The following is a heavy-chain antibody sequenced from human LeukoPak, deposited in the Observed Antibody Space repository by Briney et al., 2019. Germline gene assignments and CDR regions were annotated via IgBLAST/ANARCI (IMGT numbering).Heavy chain of an antibody. V-gene: IGHV3-7*01. CDR2: IKQDGSLR. CDR1: GFTISSHW. J-gene: IGHJ3*02. CDR3: AREGDAFDI. Sequence: GGSLRLSCAASGFTISSHWMSWVRQAPGKGLEWVANIKQDGSLRYYVDSVKGRFAISRDNAKNSLYLQMSSLRAEDTAVYFCAREGDAFDIWGQGTMVTVSS.